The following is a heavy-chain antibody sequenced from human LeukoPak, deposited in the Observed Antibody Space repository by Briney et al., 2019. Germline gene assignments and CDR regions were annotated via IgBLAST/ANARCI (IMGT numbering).Heavy chain of an antibody. Sequence: GGSLRLSCAAPGFTFSSYSMNWVRQAPGKGLEWVSSISSSSSYIYYADSVKGRFTISRDNAKNSLYLQMNSLRAEDTAVYYCARDLETRGPPRFDPWGQGTLVTVSS. CDR3: ARDLETRGPPRFDP. J-gene: IGHJ5*02. CDR1: GFTFSSYS. D-gene: IGHD1-1*01. CDR2: ISSSSSYI. V-gene: IGHV3-21*01.